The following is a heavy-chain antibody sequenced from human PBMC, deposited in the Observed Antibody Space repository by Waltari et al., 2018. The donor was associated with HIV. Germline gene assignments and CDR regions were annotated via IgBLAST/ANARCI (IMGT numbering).Heavy chain of an antibody. D-gene: IGHD3-10*01. CDR3: ARVDTLVRGVRVYYYGMDV. CDR2: ISGSGDIA. J-gene: IGHJ6*02. V-gene: IGHV3-23*01. Sequence: EVQLLESGGHLIQPGGSLRLSCAASGFPFDTYAMNWVRQAPGKRLEGGAEISGSGDIAYSADSVKGRFSIARDKSKNTLFLQMNSLRAEDTAVYYCARVDTLVRGVRVYYYGMDVWGQGTTVTVSS. CDR1: GFPFDTYA.